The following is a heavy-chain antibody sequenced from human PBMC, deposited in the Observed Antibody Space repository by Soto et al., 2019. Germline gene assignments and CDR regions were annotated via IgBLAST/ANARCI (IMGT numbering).Heavy chain of an antibody. Sequence: QVQLVQSGDEVKKPGASVKVSCKASGYIFVNYGIAWVRQAPRQGLEWMGGISPYTGNTHSASKVQGTLTMTTDTSTSTAYMDLGSLTSDDTAVYYCVMVDNFVTPTPQDVWGQGTTVTVSS. CDR2: ISPYTGNT. D-gene: IGHD3-16*02. CDR3: VMVDNFVTPTPQDV. V-gene: IGHV1-18*01. CDR1: GYIFVNYG. J-gene: IGHJ6*02.